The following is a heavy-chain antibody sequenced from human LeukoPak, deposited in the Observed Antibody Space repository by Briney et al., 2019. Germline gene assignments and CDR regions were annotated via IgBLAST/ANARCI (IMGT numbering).Heavy chain of an antibody. J-gene: IGHJ4*02. CDR3: ARDPYLDCSSTSCYFDY. Sequence: GGSLRLSCAASGFTFSSYSMNWVRRAPGKGLEWVSYISSSSSTIYYADSVKGRFTISRDNAKNSLYLQMNSLRDEDTAVYYCARDPYLDCSSTSCYFDYWGQGTLVTVSS. V-gene: IGHV3-48*02. CDR2: ISSSSSTI. D-gene: IGHD2-2*01. CDR1: GFTFSSYS.